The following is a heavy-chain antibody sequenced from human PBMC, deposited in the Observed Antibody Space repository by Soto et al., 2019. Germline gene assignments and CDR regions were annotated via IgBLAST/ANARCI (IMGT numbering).Heavy chain of an antibody. CDR3: ARQRTTVVTQAYFDH. CDR2: IYYSGRT. CDR1: GESISSSSYY. J-gene: IGHJ4*02. Sequence: SETLSLTCIVSGESISSSSYYWGWIRQPPGKGLEWIGSIYYSGRTYYNPSFKSRVTISIDTSKNQFSLKLSSVTATDTAVYFCARQRTTVVTQAYFDHWGQGALVTVSS. D-gene: IGHD2-21*02. V-gene: IGHV4-39*01.